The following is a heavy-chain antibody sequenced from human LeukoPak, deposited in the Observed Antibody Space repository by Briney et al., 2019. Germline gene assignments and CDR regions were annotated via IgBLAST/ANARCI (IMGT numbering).Heavy chain of an antibody. CDR3: AKDRPLSDY. J-gene: IGHJ4*02. V-gene: IGHV3-23*01. CDR1: GFTFSNYA. CDR2: ISSSGGST. Sequence: GRSLRLSCAASGFTFSNYAMNWVRQAPGKGLEWVSGISSSGGSTYYADSVKGRFTISRDNSKNTLYLQMNSLRAEDTAVYYCAKDRPLSDYWGQGTLVTVSS.